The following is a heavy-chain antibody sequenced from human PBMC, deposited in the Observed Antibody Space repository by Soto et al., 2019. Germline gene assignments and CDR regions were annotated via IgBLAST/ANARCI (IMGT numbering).Heavy chain of an antibody. CDR3: VRVATMVRAFDI. J-gene: IGHJ3*02. V-gene: IGHV1-69*01. D-gene: IGHD3-10*01. CDR1: GGTFSSYA. Sequence: QVQLVQSGAEVKKPGSSVQVSCKASGGTFSSYAISWVRHAPGQGLEWMGGIIPIFGTANYAQKFQGRVTITADESTSTAYMELSSLRSEDTAVYYCVRVATMVRAFDIWGQGTMVTVSS. CDR2: IIPIFGTA.